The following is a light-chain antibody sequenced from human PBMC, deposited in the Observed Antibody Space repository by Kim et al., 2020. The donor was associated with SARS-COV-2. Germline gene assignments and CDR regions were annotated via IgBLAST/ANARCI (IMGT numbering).Light chain of an antibody. J-gene: IGKJ2*01. CDR1: QSISSW. CDR3: QQYNSYPYT. CDR2: KAS. Sequence: DIQMTQSPSTLSASVGDRVTITCRASQSISSWLAWYQQKPGKTPKLLIYKASSLESGVPSRFSGSGSGTEFTLTISSLQPDDFATYYCQQYNSYPYTFGQGTKLEI. V-gene: IGKV1-5*03.